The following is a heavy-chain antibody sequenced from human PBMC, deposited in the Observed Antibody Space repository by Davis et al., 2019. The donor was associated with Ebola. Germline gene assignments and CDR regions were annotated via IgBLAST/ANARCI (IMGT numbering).Heavy chain of an antibody. J-gene: IGHJ4*02. V-gene: IGHV3-11*01. CDR3: AKEQSSGSSIAALFDY. D-gene: IGHD6-6*01. CDR2: ISSSGSTI. CDR1: GFTFSDYY. Sequence: GESLKTPCPASGFTFSDYYLSWIRQAPGKGLEWVSYISSSGSTIYYADSVKGRFTISRDNAKNSLYLQMNSLRDEDTAVYYCAKEQSSGSSIAALFDYWGQGTLVTISS.